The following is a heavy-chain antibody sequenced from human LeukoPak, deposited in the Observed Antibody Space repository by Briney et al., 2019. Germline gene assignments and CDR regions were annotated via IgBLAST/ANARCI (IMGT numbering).Heavy chain of an antibody. V-gene: IGHV1-3*01. CDR3: ARGERLVHKAFDI. CDR2: INAGNGNT. Sequence: ASVKVSCKASGYTFTSYAIHWVRQAPGQRLEWMGWINAGNGNTKYSQKFQGRVTITRDTSASTAYMELSSLRSEDTAVYYCARGERLVHKAFDIWGQGTMVTVSS. D-gene: IGHD3-9*01. J-gene: IGHJ3*02. CDR1: GYTFTSYA.